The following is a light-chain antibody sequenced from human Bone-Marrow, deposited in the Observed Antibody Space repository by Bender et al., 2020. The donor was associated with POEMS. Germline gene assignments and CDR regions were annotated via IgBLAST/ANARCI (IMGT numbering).Light chain of an antibody. J-gene: IGLJ3*02. Sequence: QSVLTQPPSASGTPGQRVTISCSGGSSNIGAHAVNWYQHLPGTAPKLLIYSSHRRPSEVPDRFSGSRSGTSASLAISGLQSEDGADYYCAVWDDSLDGWVFGRATKLTVL. CDR2: SSH. CDR3: AVWDDSLDGWV. CDR1: SSNIGAHA. V-gene: IGLV1-44*01.